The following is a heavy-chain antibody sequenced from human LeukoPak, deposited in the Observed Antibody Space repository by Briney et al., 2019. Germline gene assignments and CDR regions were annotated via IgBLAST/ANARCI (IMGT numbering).Heavy chain of an antibody. CDR3: AKDKIFGYYYYYMDV. V-gene: IGHV3-9*01. CDR2: ISWNSGSI. CDR1: GFTFDDYA. D-gene: IGHD2-15*01. J-gene: IGHJ6*03. Sequence: AGGSLRLSCAASGFTFDDYAMHWVRQAPGKGLEWVSGISWNSGSIGYADSVKGRFTISRDNAKNSLYLQMNSLRAEDTALYYCAKDKIFGYYYYYMDVWGKGTTVTISS.